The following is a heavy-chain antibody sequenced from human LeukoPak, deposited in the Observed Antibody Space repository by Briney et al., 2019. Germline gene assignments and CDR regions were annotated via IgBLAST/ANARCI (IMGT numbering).Heavy chain of an antibody. CDR2: ITDSGGST. Sequence: PGGSLRLSCAASGFTFSSYAMTWVRQAPGKGLEYISTITDSGGSTYYADSVKGRFTVSRDNSKNTLYRQMNSLRADDTAVYYCAKGTTVATNYYYMDVWGKGTTVTVSS. J-gene: IGHJ6*03. D-gene: IGHD4-11*01. CDR3: AKGTTVATNYYYMDV. CDR1: GFTFSSYA. V-gene: IGHV3-23*01.